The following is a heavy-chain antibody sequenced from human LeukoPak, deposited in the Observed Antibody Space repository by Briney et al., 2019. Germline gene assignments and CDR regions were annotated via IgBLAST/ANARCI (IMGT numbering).Heavy chain of an antibody. J-gene: IGHJ4*02. CDR1: GFTFSNYW. CDR3: ARVRVVPAGYFNT. CDR2: INSDGTSA. Sequence: GGSLRLSCAASGFTFSNYWMHWVRHAPGKGLVWVSRINSDGTSAIYADSVRGRFTISRDNAKNTLYLQMNSLGDEDTAVYYCARVRVVPAGYFNTWAQGTLVTVSS. V-gene: IGHV3-74*01. D-gene: IGHD6-13*01.